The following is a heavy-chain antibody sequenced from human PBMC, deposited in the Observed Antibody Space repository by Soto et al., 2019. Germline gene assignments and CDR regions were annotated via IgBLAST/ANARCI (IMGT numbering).Heavy chain of an antibody. D-gene: IGHD1-7*01. V-gene: IGHV4-34*01. Sequence: SETLSLTCAVYGGCFSGYDWSWIRQPPGKGLEWIGEINHSGSTNYNPSLKSRVTISVDTSKNQFSLKLSSVTAADTAVYYCASLRRVTGTTGAYYYGMDVWGQGTTVTVSS. J-gene: IGHJ6*02. CDR2: INHSGST. CDR1: GGCFSGYD. CDR3: ASLRRVTGTTGAYYYGMDV.